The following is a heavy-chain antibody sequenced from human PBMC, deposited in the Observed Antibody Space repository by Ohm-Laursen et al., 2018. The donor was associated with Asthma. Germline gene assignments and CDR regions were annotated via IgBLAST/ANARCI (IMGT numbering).Heavy chain of an antibody. CDR3: AIDSSGPNSNFDY. V-gene: IGHV1-69*13. J-gene: IGHJ4*02. CDR2: IIPIFGTA. CDR1: GGTFSSYA. D-gene: IGHD3-22*01. Sequence: SVKVSCKASGGTFSSYAISWVRQAPGQGLEWMGWIIPIFGTANYAQKFQGRVTITADESTSTAYMELSSLRSEDTAVYYCAIDSSGPNSNFDYWGQGTLVTVSS.